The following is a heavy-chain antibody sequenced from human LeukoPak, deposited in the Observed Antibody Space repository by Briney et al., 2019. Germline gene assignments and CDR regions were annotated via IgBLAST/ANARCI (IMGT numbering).Heavy chain of an antibody. CDR3: ARTTSFTASGYDY. CDR2: INPNNGDS. CDR1: GYTFTNYH. D-gene: IGHD6-25*01. J-gene: IGHJ4*02. V-gene: IGHV1-8*03. Sequence: ASVKVSCKASGYTFTNYHINWVRQATGQGLEWMGWINPNNGDSGFAQKFQGRVTITRDTAMTTAYMELSSLTSEDTAIYFCARTTSFTASGYDYWGQGTLVTVS.